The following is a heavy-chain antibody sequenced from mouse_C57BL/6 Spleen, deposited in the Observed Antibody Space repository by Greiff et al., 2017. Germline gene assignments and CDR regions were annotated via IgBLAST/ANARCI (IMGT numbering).Heavy chain of an antibody. D-gene: IGHD1-1*01. Sequence: QVQLQQPGAELVMPGASVKLSCKASGYTFTSYWMHWVKQRPGQGLEWIGEIDPSDSYTNYNQKFKGKSTLTVDKSSSTAYMQLSSLTSEDSAVYYCARRYYGSSYDYFDYGGQGTTLTVAS. CDR2: IDPSDSYT. V-gene: IGHV1-69*01. CDR3: ARRYYGSSYDYFDY. J-gene: IGHJ2*01. CDR1: GYTFTSYW.